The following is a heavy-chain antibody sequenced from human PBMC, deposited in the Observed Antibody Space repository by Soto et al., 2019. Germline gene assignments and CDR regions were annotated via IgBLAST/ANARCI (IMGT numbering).Heavy chain of an antibody. V-gene: IGHV1-46*01. J-gene: IGHJ1*01. CDR1: GYTFTSYY. CDR3: ARGDDSSSWYAGLPRYEYFQH. D-gene: IGHD6-13*01. Sequence: QVQLVQSGAEVKKPGASVKVSCKASGYTFTSYYMHWVRQAPGQGLEWMGIINPSGGSTSYAQKFQGRVTMTRDTSTSTVYMELSSLRPEDTAVYYCARGDDSSSWYAGLPRYEYFQHWGQGTLVTVSS. CDR2: INPSGGST.